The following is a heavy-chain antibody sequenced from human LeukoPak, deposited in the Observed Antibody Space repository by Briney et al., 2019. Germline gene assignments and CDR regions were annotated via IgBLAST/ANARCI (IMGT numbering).Heavy chain of an antibody. V-gene: IGHV3-15*01. D-gene: IGHD3-22*01. J-gene: IGHJ4*02. CDR3: TWLFNDF. CDR2: IKSKTDGETT. CDR1: GFTFTNAW. Sequence: GGSLRLSCAASGFTFTNAWMSWVRQAPGKGLEWIGRIKSKTDGETTEYAEPVQGRFTISRDDSKNTVYLQMNSLKTEDTGVYFCTWLFNDFWGQGTLVTVSS.